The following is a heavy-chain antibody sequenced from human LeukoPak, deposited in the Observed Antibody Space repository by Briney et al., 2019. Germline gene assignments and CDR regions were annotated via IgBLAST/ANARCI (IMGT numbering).Heavy chain of an antibody. V-gene: IGHV3-30*18. CDR1: GFTFSSYG. J-gene: IGHJ4*02. CDR3: AKSASGYDY. Sequence: PGRSLRLSCAASGFTFSSYGMHWVRQVPGKGLEWVAVISYDGSNKYYADSVKGRFTISRDNSKNTLYLQMNSLRAEDTAVYYCAKSASGYDYWGQGTLVTVSS. CDR2: ISYDGSNK. D-gene: IGHD3-3*01.